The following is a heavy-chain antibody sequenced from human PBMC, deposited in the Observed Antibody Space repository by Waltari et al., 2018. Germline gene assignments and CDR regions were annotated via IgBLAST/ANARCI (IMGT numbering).Heavy chain of an antibody. J-gene: IGHJ4*02. D-gene: IGHD6-19*01. Sequence: QVQLVQSGAEVKKPGASVKVSCKASGYTFTGYYMHWVRQAPGQGLEWMGGINPNRGGTNYAQKLQGRVTMTRDTSISTAYMELSRLRSDDTAVYYCARVTGGWYSDYWGQGTLVTVSS. V-gene: IGHV1-2*02. CDR1: GYTFTGYY. CDR3: ARVTGGWYSDY. CDR2: INPNRGGT.